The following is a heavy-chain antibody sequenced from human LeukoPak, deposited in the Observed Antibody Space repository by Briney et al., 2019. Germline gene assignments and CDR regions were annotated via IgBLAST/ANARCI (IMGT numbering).Heavy chain of an antibody. CDR2: IYYSGTT. V-gene: IGHV4-59*01. D-gene: IGHD6-13*01. CDR1: GGSISSYY. Sequence: SETLSLTCTVSGGSISSYYWSWIRQPPGKGLEWIGYIYYSGTTNYNPSLKSRVTISVDTSKTQFSMKLSSVTAADTAVYYCARGVYIAAAQYAYWGRGTLVTVSS. CDR3: ARGVYIAAAQYAY. J-gene: IGHJ4*02.